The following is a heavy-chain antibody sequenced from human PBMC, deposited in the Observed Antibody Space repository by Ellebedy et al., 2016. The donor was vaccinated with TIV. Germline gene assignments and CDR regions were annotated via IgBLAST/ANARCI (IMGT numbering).Heavy chain of an antibody. Sequence: GESLKISCEASGFTFSSYAMSWVRQAPGKGLEFVSGLIENGCDTYYADSVKGRFTISRDNFRSTLFLQMNSLRAEDTAVYYCVRDYLCRVPTMFDSWGQGVLVTDSS. CDR3: VRDYLCRVPTMFDS. CDR1: GFTFSSYA. D-gene: IGHD5-12*01. J-gene: IGHJ4*02. V-gene: IGHV3-23*01. CDR2: LIENGCDT.